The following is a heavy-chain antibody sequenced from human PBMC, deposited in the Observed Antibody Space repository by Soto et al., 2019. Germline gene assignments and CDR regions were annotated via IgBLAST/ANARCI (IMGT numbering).Heavy chain of an antibody. V-gene: IGHV3-30*18. J-gene: IGHJ4*02. CDR2: ISFDGSNT. CDR3: AKAPTMAVDRPSGD. CDR1: GFTFSSYG. Sequence: QVQLVESGGGVVQPGRSLRLSCAASGFTFSSYGMHWVRQAPAKGLEWVSVISFDGSNTYYADSVKGRFTISRDNSKNTLYLQMSSLRPDDTAVYYCAKAPTMAVDRPSGDWGQGTLVIVSS. D-gene: IGHD3-10*01.